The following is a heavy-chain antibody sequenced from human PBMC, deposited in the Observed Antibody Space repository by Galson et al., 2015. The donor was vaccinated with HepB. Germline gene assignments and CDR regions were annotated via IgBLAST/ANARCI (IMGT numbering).Heavy chain of an antibody. D-gene: IGHD1-26*01. J-gene: IGHJ6*02. CDR1: GYTFTRYG. CDR3: ARDGSGSYRYGMDV. CDR2: INTNTGNP. V-gene: IGHV7-4-1*02. Sequence: SVKVSCKASGYTFTRYGMNWVRQAPGQGLEWMGWINTNTGNPTYAQGFTGRFVFSLDTSASTAYLQITGLKAEDTGVYYCARDGSGSYRYGMDVWGQGTTVTVSS.